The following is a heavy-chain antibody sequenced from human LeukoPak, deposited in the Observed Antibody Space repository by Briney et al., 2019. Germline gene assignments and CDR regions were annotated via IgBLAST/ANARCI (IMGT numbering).Heavy chain of an antibody. CDR2: ISGTGSYK. CDR3: ARDFYDTSGYYYDY. CDR1: GFTFSSYS. V-gene: IGHV3-21*01. D-gene: IGHD3-22*01. Sequence: GGSLRLSCAASGFTFSSYSMNWVRQAPGKGLEWVSSISGTGSYKYYADSVKGRFTISRVNAKNSLYLQMNSLRAEDTAVYYCARDFYDTSGYYYDYWGQGTLVTVSS. J-gene: IGHJ4*02.